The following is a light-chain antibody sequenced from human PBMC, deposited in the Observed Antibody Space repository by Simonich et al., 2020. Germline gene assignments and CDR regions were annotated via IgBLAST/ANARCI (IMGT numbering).Light chain of an antibody. J-gene: IGLJ2*01. CDR2: EGS. Sequence: QSALTQRASVSGSPGQSIPISCTGTSSDVGGYNLVSWYQQHPGKAPKLMIYEGSKRPSGVSNRFSGSKSGNTASLTISGLQAEDEADYYCCSYAGSSTVVFGGGTKLTVL. CDR1: SSDVGGYNL. V-gene: IGLV2-23*01. CDR3: CSYAGSSTVV.